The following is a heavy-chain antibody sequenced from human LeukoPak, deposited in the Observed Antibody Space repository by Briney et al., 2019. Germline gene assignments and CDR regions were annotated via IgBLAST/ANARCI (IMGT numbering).Heavy chain of an antibody. CDR3: AREAVVVPANWFDP. J-gene: IGHJ5*02. CDR2: INSDGSST. V-gene: IGHV3-74*01. D-gene: IGHD2-2*01. Sequence: GGSLRLSCAASGFTSSSYWMHWVRQAPGKGLVWVSRINSDGSSTSYADSVKGRFTISRDNAKNTLYLQMNSLRAEDTAVYYCAREAVVVPANWFDPWGQGTLVTVSS. CDR1: GFTSSSYW.